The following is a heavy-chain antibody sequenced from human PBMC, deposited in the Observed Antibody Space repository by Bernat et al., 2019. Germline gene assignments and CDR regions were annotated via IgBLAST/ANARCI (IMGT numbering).Heavy chain of an antibody. D-gene: IGHD2-15*01. CDR2: VYYSGST. CDR1: GGSISSYSYY. J-gene: IGHJ5*02. CDR3: ARHSSLVVASTNWFDP. Sequence: QLQLQESGPGLVEPSETLSLTCTVSGGSISSYSYYWAWMRQPPGKGLEWIGSVYYSGSTYYNPSLKSRVTISVETPENQFSLKLRSVTATDTAVYYWARHSSLVVASTNWFDPWGQGTLVTVSS. V-gene: IGHV4-39*01.